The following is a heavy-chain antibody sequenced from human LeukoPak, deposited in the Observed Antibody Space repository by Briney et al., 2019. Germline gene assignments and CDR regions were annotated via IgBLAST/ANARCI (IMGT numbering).Heavy chain of an antibody. CDR3: GRVRKENWVDY. J-gene: IGHJ4*02. CDR1: GLTFSSSW. D-gene: IGHD3-16*01. CDR2: VSSDGSNT. Sequence: GGSLRLSCVVSGLTFSSSWMHWVRQAPGKGLVWVSCVSSDGSNTWYADSVKGRFTVSRDNAKNTLYLQINSLRAEDTAVYYCGRVRKENWVDYWGRGTLVTVSS. V-gene: IGHV3-74*01.